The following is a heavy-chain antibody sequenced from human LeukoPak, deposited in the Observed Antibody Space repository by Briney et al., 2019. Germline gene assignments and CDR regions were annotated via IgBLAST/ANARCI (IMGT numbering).Heavy chain of an antibody. CDR3: ARGVISSWSYYFDY. CDR1: GGSISSGSYY. V-gene: IGHV4-61*02. Sequence: PSQTLSLTCTVSGGSISSGSYYWSWIRQPAGKGLERIGRIYTSGGTNYNPSLKSRVTISVDTSKNQFSLKLSSVTAADTAVYYCARGVISSWSYYFDYWGQGTLVTVSS. D-gene: IGHD6-13*01. J-gene: IGHJ4*02. CDR2: IYTSGGT.